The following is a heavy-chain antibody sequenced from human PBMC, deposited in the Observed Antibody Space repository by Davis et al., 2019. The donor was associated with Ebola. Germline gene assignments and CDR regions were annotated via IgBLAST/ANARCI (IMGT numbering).Heavy chain of an antibody. J-gene: IGHJ6*02. CDR3: ARGPHYYGMDV. CDR2: IHYSGNT. Sequence: GSLRLSCTVSGGSISSYYWSWIRQSPGKGLEWIGYIHYSGNTNYNPSLKSRVTISVDTSKNQFSLKLSSVTAADTAVYYCARGPHYYGMDVWGQGTTVTVSS. CDR1: GGSISSYY. V-gene: IGHV4-59*12.